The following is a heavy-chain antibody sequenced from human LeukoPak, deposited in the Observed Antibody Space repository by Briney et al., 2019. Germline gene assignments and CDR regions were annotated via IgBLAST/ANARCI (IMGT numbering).Heavy chain of an antibody. CDR1: GFTLSVHA. D-gene: IGHD2/OR15-2a*01. J-gene: IGHJ4*02. CDR2: ISDTGGST. CDR3: VKSQSLEYRGYFDY. V-gene: IGHV3-23*01. Sequence: GGSLTLPCATSGFTLSVHAMSWVRQAPGKGLEWVSTISDTGGSTYYADPVKGRFTISRSNSNNTLYLLMKELSAEDTAVYYCVKSQSLEYRGYFDYWGQGTLVTVSS.